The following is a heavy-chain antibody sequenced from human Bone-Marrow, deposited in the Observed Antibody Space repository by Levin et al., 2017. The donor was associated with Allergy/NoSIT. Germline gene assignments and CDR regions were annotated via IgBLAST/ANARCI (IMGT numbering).Heavy chain of an antibody. CDR2: INPYDSET. D-gene: IGHD1-14*01. CDR1: GYSFNTYW. Sequence: GGSLRLSCKGSGYSFNTYWIAWVRQMPGKGLEWMGIINPYDSETSYSPSFQGQVTMSVDKSITTAYLHWTTLKASDTAIYYCAGVDTTDFDYWGQGTLITVSS. CDR3: AGVDTTDFDY. V-gene: IGHV5-51*01. J-gene: IGHJ4*02.